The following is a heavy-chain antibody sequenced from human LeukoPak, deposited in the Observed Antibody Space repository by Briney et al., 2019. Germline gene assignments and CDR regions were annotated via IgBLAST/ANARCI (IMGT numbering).Heavy chain of an antibody. CDR3: ARGNWAYYYDSSGPYFDY. CDR1: GYSISTGYY. Sequence: SETLSLTCTVSGYSISTGYYWDWIRQPPGKGLEWIGTFYHGGSTYYNPSLKSRVTISVDKSKNQFSLKLSSVTAADTAVYYCARGNWAYYYDSSGPYFDYWGQGTLVTVSS. CDR2: FYHGGST. V-gene: IGHV4-38-2*02. J-gene: IGHJ4*02. D-gene: IGHD3-22*01.